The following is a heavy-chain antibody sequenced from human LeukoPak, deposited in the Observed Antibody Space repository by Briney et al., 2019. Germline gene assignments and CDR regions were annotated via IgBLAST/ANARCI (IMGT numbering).Heavy chain of an antibody. J-gene: IGHJ4*02. D-gene: IGHD6-6*01. CDR1: GFTFSSYS. CDR2: ISSSSSYI. V-gene: IGHV3-21*01. Sequence: PGRSLRLSCAASGFTFSSYSMNWVRQAPGKGLEWVSSISSSSSYIYYADSVKGRFTISRDNAKNSLYLQMNSLRAEDTAVYYCARPAIALIAAPASIDYWGQGTLVTVSS. CDR3: ARPAIALIAAPASIDY.